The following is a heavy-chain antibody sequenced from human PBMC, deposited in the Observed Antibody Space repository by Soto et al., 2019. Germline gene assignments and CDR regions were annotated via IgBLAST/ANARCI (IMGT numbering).Heavy chain of an antibody. Sequence: ASVKVSCKASGYTFTVYYLHWMRQAPGQGLECMALINPSGGSTTYAQKFQGTVTLSRDTSTSTVFMELNSLRSEDTAVYFCARASSYGDFDYWGQGTLVTVSS. D-gene: IGHD4-17*01. V-gene: IGHV1-46*01. CDR1: GYTFTVYY. CDR3: ARASSYGDFDY. J-gene: IGHJ4*02. CDR2: INPSGGST.